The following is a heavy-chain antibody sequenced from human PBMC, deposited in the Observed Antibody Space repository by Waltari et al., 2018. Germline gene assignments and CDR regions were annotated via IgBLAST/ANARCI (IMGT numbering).Heavy chain of an antibody. V-gene: IGHV1-69*10. CDR2: IIPILGIA. CDR3: ALGGSYAGRFDP. CDR1: GGTFSSYA. D-gene: IGHD1-26*01. Sequence: QVQLVQAGAEVKKPGSSVKVSCKASGGTFSSYAISWVRQAPGQGLEWMGGIIPILGIANYAQKFQGRVTITADKSTSTAYMELSSLRSEDTAVYYCALGGSYAGRFDPWGQGTLVTVSS. J-gene: IGHJ5*02.